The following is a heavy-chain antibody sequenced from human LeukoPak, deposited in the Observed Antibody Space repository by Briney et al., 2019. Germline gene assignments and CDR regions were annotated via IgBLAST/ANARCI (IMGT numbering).Heavy chain of an antibody. CDR2: INPYSGGT. V-gene: IGHV1-2*02. J-gene: IGHJ4*02. CDR1: GYTFTGYY. D-gene: IGHD3-16*02. CDR3: ASPKGSQGDYVWGSYRYDY. Sequence: VASVKVSCKASGYTFTGYYMHWVRQAPGQGLEWMGWINPYSGGTNYAQKFQGRVTMTRDTSISTAYMELSRLRSDDTAVYYCASPKGSQGDYVWGSYRYDYWGQGTLVTVSS.